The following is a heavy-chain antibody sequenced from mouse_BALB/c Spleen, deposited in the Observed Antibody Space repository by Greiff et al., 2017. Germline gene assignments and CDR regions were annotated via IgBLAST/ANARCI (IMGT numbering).Heavy chain of an antibody. CDR1: GFTFSSYG. CDR2: ISSGGSYT. CDR3: ARLMITTRAMDY. D-gene: IGHD2-4*01. J-gene: IGHJ4*01. Sequence: DVHLVESGGDLVKPGGSLKLSCAASGFTFSSYGMSWVRQTPDKRLEWVATISSGGSYTYYPDSVKGRFTISRDNAKNTLYLQMSSLKSEDTAMYYCARLMITTRAMDYWGQGTSVTVSS. V-gene: IGHV5-6*01.